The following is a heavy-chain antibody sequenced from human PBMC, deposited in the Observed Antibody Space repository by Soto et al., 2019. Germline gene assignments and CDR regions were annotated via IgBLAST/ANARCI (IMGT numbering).Heavy chain of an antibody. J-gene: IGHJ4*02. Sequence: SETLSLTCAVYGGSFSGYYWSWIRQPPGKGLEWIGEIYHSGSTNYNPSLKSRVTISVDTSKNQFSLKLSSVTAADTAVYYCARDRSGSYDYWGQGTLVTVSS. D-gene: IGHD1-26*01. CDR2: IYHSGST. CDR1: GGSFSGYY. CDR3: ARDRSGSYDY. V-gene: IGHV4-34*01.